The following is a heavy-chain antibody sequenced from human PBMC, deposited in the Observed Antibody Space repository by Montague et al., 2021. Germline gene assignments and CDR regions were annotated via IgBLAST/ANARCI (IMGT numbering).Heavy chain of an antibody. V-gene: IGHV4-59*12. D-gene: IGHD1-26*01. CDR1: GGSISEFY. J-gene: IGHJ5*02. CDR3: AVGSESAWELLHH. Sequence: SETLSLTCTVTGGSISEFYWSWIWQSPEKGLEWIGYIYDSGTTNYNPSLKSRVTISADTSMNQFSLKLSSVTAADTAIYYCAVGSESAWELLHHWGQGILVTVSS. CDR2: IYDSGTT.